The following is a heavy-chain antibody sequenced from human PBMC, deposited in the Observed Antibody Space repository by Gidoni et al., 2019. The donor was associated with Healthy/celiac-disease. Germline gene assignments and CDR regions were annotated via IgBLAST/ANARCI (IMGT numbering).Heavy chain of an antibody. CDR2: ISRSSSYT. CDR1: GSTSSAYD. Sequence: QVQLVASGGGLVKPEGSMTLSCAASGSTSSAYDISWTRQAPGKGLEWVSYISRSSSYTNYADSVKDRFTISRDNAKNSRYLQMNSLRAEDTAVYYCARDPCVSTSCLHDRLPNWFDPWGQGTLVTVSS. J-gene: IGHJ5*02. D-gene: IGHD2-2*01. V-gene: IGHV3-11*06. CDR3: ARDPCVSTSCLHDRLPNWFDP.